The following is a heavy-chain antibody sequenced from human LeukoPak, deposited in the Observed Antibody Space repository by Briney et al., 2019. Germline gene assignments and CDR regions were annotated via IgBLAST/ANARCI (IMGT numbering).Heavy chain of an antibody. J-gene: IGHJ6*02. D-gene: IGHD6-13*01. CDR2: IYYSGST. CDR3: ARMGSSSWYVYYGMDV. CDR1: GGSVSSGSYY. V-gene: IGHV4-61*01. Sequence: SETLSLTCTVSGGSVSSGSYYWSWIRQPPGKGLEWIGYIYYSGSTNYNPSLRSRVTISVDTSKNQFSLKLSSVTAADTAVYYCARMGSSSWYVYYGMDVWGQGTTVTVS.